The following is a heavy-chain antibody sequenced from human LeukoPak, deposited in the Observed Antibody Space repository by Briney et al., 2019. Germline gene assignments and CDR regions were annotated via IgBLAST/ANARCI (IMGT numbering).Heavy chain of an antibody. CDR2: IYYSGST. D-gene: IGHD1-26*01. Sequence: SETLSLTCTVSGGSISSGDYYWSWIRQPPGKGLEWIGYIYYSGSTYYNPSLKSRVTISVDTSKNQFSLKLSSVTAADTAVYYCARGPRREVMDVWGQGTTVTVSS. CDR1: GGSISSGDYY. J-gene: IGHJ6*02. CDR3: ARGPRREVMDV. V-gene: IGHV4-30-4*01.